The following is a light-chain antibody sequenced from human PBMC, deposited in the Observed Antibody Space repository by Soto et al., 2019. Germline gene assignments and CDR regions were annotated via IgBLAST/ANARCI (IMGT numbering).Light chain of an antibody. Sequence: SVLSQPPSVSVSPGQSITISCTGTNSDVGGYNYVSCYQQHPGKAPQLMLYEVSTRPSAVSNRFSGSKSDNTASLTISALQPEDEADYYCSSYTSISTLYVFGTGTKVTVL. J-gene: IGLJ1*01. CDR1: NSDVGGYNY. CDR3: SSYTSISTLYV. V-gene: IGLV2-14*01. CDR2: EVS.